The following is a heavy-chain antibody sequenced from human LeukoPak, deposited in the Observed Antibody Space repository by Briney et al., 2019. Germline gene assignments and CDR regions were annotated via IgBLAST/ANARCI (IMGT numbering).Heavy chain of an antibody. Sequence: PGGSLRLSCAASGFTFSGSAMHWVRQAPGQGLEWMGWINPNSGGTNYAQKFQGRVTMTRDTSISTAYMELSRLRSDDTAVYYCARDLYKTAAAGTNVGYWGQGTLVTVSS. J-gene: IGHJ4*02. CDR3: ARDLYKTAAAGTNVGY. CDR1: GFTFSGSA. CDR2: INPNSGGT. V-gene: IGHV1-2*02. D-gene: IGHD6-13*01.